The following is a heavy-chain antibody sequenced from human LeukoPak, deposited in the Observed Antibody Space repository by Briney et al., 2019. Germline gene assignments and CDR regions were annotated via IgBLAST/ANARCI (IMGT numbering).Heavy chain of an antibody. CDR1: GFTLSIYD. V-gene: IGHV3-11*01. J-gene: IGHJ4*02. CDR3: VRTAGRDGGPN. D-gene: IGHD2-21*02. CDR2: ISGNSRST. Sequence: GGSLRLSCAASGFTLSIYDMSWVRQAPGKGLEWVSYISGNSRSTNYADSVKGRFTISRDNAKNSLSLQMNSLRAEDTAMYYCVRTAGRDGGPNWGQGTLVTVSS.